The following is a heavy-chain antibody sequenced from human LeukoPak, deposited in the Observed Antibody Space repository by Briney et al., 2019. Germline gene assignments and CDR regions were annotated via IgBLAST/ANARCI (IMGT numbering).Heavy chain of an antibody. J-gene: IGHJ4*02. CDR1: GFTFSSYE. Sequence: PGGSLRLSCAASGFTFSSYEMNWLRQAPGKGLEWVSYISSSGSTIYYADSVKGRFTISRDNAKNSLYLQMNSLRAEDTAVYYCARGGSHDYGGNRFDYWGQGTLVTVSS. D-gene: IGHD4-23*01. CDR2: ISSSGSTI. CDR3: ARGGSHDYGGNRFDY. V-gene: IGHV3-48*03.